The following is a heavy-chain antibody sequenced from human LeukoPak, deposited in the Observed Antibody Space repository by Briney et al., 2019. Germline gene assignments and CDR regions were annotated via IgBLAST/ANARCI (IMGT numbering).Heavy chain of an antibody. CDR2: ISGSGGST. CDR3: ARPWSSSGNQEAFNYYYYGMDV. D-gene: IGHD6-13*01. CDR1: GFTFSGYA. Sequence: PGGSLRLSCAASGFTFSGYAMSWVRQAPRKGLEWVSVISGSGGSTYYADSVKGRFTISRDNSKNTLYLQMNSLRAEDTAVYYCARPWSSSGNQEAFNYYYYGMDVWGQGTTVTVSS. V-gene: IGHV3-23*01. J-gene: IGHJ6*02.